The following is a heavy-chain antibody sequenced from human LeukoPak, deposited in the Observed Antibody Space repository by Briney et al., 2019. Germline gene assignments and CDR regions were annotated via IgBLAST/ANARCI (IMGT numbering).Heavy chain of an antibody. CDR2: INSDGSST. D-gene: IGHD3-3*01. CDR3: AKDGSYDFWSGYPNH. V-gene: IGHV3-74*01. Sequence: GGPLRLSCAASGFNFSSYWMHWVRPAPGKGLVWVSRINSDGSSTRYADSVKGRFTISRDNAKNTLYLQMNSLRAEDTAMYYCAKDGSYDFWSGYPNHWGQGTLVTVSS. CDR1: GFNFSSYW. J-gene: IGHJ5*02.